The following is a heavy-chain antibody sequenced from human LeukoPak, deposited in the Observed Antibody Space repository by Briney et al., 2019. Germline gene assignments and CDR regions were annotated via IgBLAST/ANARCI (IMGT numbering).Heavy chain of an antibody. D-gene: IGHD5-24*01. CDR1: GFTFSSYG. Sequence: GRSLRLSCAASGFTFSSYGMHWVRQAPGKGLEWVSYISSSGSTIYYADSVQGRFTISRDNAKNSLYLQMNSLRAEDTAVYYCARDPPGYRDFDYWGQGTLVTVSS. CDR2: ISSSGSTI. V-gene: IGHV3-48*04. J-gene: IGHJ4*02. CDR3: ARDPPGYRDFDY.